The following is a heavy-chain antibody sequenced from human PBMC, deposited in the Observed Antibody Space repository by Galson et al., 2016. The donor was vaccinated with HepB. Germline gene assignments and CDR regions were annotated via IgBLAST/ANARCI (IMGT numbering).Heavy chain of an antibody. V-gene: IGHV5-51*01. Sequence: QSGAEVKKPGDSLKISCKGSAYTFTNYWIAWVRQMPGRGLEWMGIIYSDDSDARYSPSFVGQVTISADKSINTAYLQWSSLKASDTAIYYCARQGTYCNSGSCKTQGQYYFDFWGQGTLVTVSS. CDR3: ARQGTYCNSGSCKTQGQYYFDF. CDR2: IYSDDSDA. CDR1: AYTFTNYW. D-gene: IGHD2/OR15-2a*01. J-gene: IGHJ4*02.